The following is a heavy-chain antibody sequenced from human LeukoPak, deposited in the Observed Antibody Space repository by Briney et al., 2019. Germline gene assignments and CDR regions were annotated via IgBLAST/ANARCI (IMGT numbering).Heavy chain of an antibody. J-gene: IGHJ4*02. CDR3: ARSGYVGTDFDY. D-gene: IGHD5-12*01. V-gene: IGHV1-69*05. Sequence: SVKVSCKASGGTFSSYAISWVRQAPGQGLEWMGGIIPIFGTANYAQKFQGRVTITTDESTSTAYMELSSLRSEDTAVYYCARSGYVGTDFDYWGQGTLVAASS. CDR2: IIPIFGTA. CDR1: GGTFSSYA.